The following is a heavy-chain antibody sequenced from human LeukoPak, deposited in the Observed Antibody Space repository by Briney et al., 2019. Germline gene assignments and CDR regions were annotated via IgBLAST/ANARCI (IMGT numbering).Heavy chain of an antibody. D-gene: IGHD3-3*01. CDR2: IYHSGST. CDR3: ARQRNDFWSGYYRYYFDY. V-gene: IGHV4-38-2*02. Sequence: SETLSLTCTVSGYSISSGYYWGWIRQPPGKGLEWIGSIYHSGSTYYNPSLKSRVTISVDTSKNQFSLKLSSVTAADTAVYYCARQRNDFWSGYYRYYFDYWGQGTLVTVSS. CDR1: GYSISSGYY. J-gene: IGHJ4*02.